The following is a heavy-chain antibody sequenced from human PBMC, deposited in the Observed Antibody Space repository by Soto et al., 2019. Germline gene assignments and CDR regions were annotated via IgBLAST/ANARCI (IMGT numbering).Heavy chain of an antibody. CDR3: AKNAASYAFWSGYHRY. D-gene: IGHD3-3*01. CDR1: GFTFRNYG. Sequence: QVQLVESGGGVVQPGRSLRLSCVASGFTFRNYGMHWVRQAPGKGLEWVAVISYDGSSQDYADSVRGRFTISRDNSKNTLYLQMNSLGAEDTAVYYCAKNAASYAFWSGYHRYWGQGTLVTVSS. J-gene: IGHJ4*02. CDR2: ISYDGSSQ. V-gene: IGHV3-30*18.